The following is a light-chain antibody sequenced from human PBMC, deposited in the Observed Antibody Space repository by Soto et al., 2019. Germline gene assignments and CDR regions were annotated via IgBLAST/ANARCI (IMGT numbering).Light chain of an antibody. Sequence: EIVMTQSPATLSVSPGERATLSCRASRSVSRNLAWYQQKPGQAPRLLTYGASTRATGIPARFSGSGSGTEFTLTISSLQSEDFAVYYCQQYNNWPSIAFGQGTRLEIK. CDR3: QQYNNWPSIA. V-gene: IGKV3-15*01. J-gene: IGKJ5*01. CDR1: RSVSRN. CDR2: GAS.